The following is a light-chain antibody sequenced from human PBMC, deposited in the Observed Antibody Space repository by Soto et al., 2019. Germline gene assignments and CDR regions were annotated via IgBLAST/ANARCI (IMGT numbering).Light chain of an antibody. V-gene: IGKV3D-20*01. CDR1: QSVSNSY. J-gene: IGKJ5*01. CDR2: DAS. CDR3: QQYSTSLIT. Sequence: EVVLTQSPATLSLSPGERATLSCGASQSVSNSYLAWYQQKFGLAPRLLIYDASKRATGIPDRFSGSGSGTDFTLTISRLEPEDFAVYYCQQYSTSLITFGQGTRLEIK.